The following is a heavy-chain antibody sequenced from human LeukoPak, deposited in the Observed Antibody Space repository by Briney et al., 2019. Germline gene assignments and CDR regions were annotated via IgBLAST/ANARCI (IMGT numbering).Heavy chain of an antibody. V-gene: IGHV1-69*05. CDR2: IIPIFGTA. D-gene: IGHD3-22*01. CDR1: GGTFSSYA. CDR3: VSRHYYDSSGEIDY. Sequence: GSSVKVSCKXSGGTFSSYAISWVRQAPRQGLEWMGRIIPIFGTANYSQKFQGRVTITTDESTSTAYMELSSLRSEDTAVYYCVSRHYYDSSGEIDYWGQGTLVTVSS. J-gene: IGHJ4*02.